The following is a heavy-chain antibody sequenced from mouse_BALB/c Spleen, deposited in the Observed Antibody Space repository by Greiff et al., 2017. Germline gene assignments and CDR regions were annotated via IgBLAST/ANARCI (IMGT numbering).Heavy chain of an antibody. V-gene: IGHV3-8*02. Sequence: VQLQQSGPSLVKPSQTLSLTCSVTGDSITSGYWNWIRKFPGNKLEYMGYISYSGSTYYNPSLKSRISITRDTSKNQYYLQLNSVTTEDTATYYCARLRPPSYYYAMDYWGQGTSVTVSS. CDR1: GDSITSGY. CDR2: ISYSGST. J-gene: IGHJ4*01. CDR3: ARLRPPSYYYAMDY. D-gene: IGHD1-1*01.